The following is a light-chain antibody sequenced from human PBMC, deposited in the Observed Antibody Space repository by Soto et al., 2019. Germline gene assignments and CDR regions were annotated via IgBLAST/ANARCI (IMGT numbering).Light chain of an antibody. J-gene: IGLJ2*01. V-gene: IGLV2-14*01. Sequence: QSVLTQPASVSGSPGQSITISCTGTSSDIGVYDFVSWYQQHPAKAPKLLIYDVSYRPSGVSDRFSGSKSGNTASLPISGLQAEDEADYYCCSYTSSSTVLFGGGTKLTVL. CDR3: CSYTSSSTVL. CDR1: SSDIGVYDF. CDR2: DVS.